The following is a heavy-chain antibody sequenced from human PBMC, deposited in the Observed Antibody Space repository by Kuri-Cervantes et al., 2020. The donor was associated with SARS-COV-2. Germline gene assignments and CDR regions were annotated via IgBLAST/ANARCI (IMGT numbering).Heavy chain of an antibody. CDR2: ISGSGSNT. CDR1: GFTFSTYA. Sequence: GGSLRLSCAASGFTFSTYAMSWVRQAPGKGLEWVSGISGSGSNTYYADSVKGRFTISRDNSKNTLYLQMNSLRAEDTAVYYCASLLSGGGAHLYYFYMDAWGKGTSVTVSS. CDR3: ASLLSGGGAHLYYFYMDA. J-gene: IGHJ6*03. V-gene: IGHV3-23*01. D-gene: IGHD3-16*01.